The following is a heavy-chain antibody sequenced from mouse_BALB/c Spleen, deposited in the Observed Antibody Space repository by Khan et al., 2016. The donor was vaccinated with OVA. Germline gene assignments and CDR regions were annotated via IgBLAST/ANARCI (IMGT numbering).Heavy chain of an antibody. J-gene: IGHJ4*01. CDR2: INTYTGEP. CDR1: GYTFTNYG. Sequence: QIQLVQSGPELKKPGETVKISCKASGYTFTNYGMNWVKQAPGKGLKWMGWINTYTGEPTYADDFKGRFAISLETSASTAYLQINNLKNEDTAKYFCARKYYRYDGMDYWGQGTSVTVSS. D-gene: IGHD2-14*01. V-gene: IGHV9-3-1*01. CDR3: ARKYYRYDGMDY.